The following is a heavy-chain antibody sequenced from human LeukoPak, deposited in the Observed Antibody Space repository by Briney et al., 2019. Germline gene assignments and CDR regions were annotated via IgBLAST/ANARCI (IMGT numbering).Heavy chain of an antibody. CDR1: GGSISSRSYY. D-gene: IGHD5-18*01. V-gene: IGHV4-39*07. J-gene: IGHJ4*02. CDR2: IYYSGST. Sequence: SETLSLTCTVSGGSISSRSYYWGWIRQPPGKGLEWIGSIYYSGSTYYNPSLKSRVTISVDTSKNQFSLKLTSVTAADTAVFYCAREGGYSYGDAPLHFDYWGQGTLVNVPS. CDR3: AREGGYSYGDAPLHFDY.